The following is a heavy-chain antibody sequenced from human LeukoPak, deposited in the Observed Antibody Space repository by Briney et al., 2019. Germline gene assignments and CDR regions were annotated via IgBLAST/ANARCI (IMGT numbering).Heavy chain of an antibody. Sequence: GGSLRLSCAASGFTFSNYAMNCVRQAPGKGLKWFSSISGSGDDPSYADSVKGRFTISRDNSRNTLYLQMNSLRAEDTAVYYCAKQFVDIWGQGTLVTVSS. D-gene: IGHD5-24*01. V-gene: IGHV3-23*01. J-gene: IGHJ5*02. CDR3: AKQFVDI. CDR2: ISGSGDDP. CDR1: GFTFSNYA.